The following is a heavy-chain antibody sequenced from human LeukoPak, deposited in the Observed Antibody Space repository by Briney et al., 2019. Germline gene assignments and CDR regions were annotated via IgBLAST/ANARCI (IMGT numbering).Heavy chain of an antibody. J-gene: IGHJ3*02. D-gene: IGHD4-17*01. CDR1: GFTFDDYA. CDR2: ISVSGGST. CDR3: AKLQYGDYAGDFDI. V-gene: IGHV3-23*01. Sequence: GGSLRLSCAASGFTFDDYARHWVRQAPAKGLHWVSAISVSGGSTYYSDSVKGGFTISRDNSKNKLYLQMNSPREEDTAVYYCAKLQYGDYAGDFDIWGQGRIVTVSS.